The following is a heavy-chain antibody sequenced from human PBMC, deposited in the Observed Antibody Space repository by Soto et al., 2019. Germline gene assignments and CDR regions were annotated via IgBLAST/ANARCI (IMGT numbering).Heavy chain of an antibody. D-gene: IGHD3-22*01. CDR1: GGSISSSIYY. J-gene: IGHJ5*02. CDR2: IYYSGST. V-gene: IGHV4-61*01. CDR3: ARIKYYYDSSGSNWFDP. Sequence: SETLSLTCTVSGGSISSSIYYWSWIRQPPGKGLEWIGYIYYSGSTNYNPSLKSRVTISVDTSKNQFSLKLSSVTAADTAVYYCARIKYYYDSSGSNWFDPWGQGTLVTVSS.